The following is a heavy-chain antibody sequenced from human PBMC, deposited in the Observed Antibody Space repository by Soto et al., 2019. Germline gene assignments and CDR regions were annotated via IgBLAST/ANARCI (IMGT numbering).Heavy chain of an antibody. V-gene: IGHV3-30-3*01. Sequence: QVRLVESGGGVVQRGRSLRLSCAASGFTFSNYAMHWVRQAPGKGLEWVAVMSFDETKKYHAASVEGRFTISRDNSQNTLDLQMNSLRAEDTALYYCARSHAPYYYDTTGFVFGLDVWGQGTTVVVSS. D-gene: IGHD3-22*01. CDR1: GFTFSNYA. CDR2: MSFDETKK. J-gene: IGHJ6*02. CDR3: ARSHAPYYYDTTGFVFGLDV.